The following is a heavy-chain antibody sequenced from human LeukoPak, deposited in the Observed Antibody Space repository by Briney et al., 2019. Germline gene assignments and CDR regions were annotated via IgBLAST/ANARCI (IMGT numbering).Heavy chain of an antibody. CDR3: ARVARGTTVEFDY. J-gene: IGHJ4*02. CDR2: IYYSGST. Sequence: SQTLSLTCTVSGGSISSGGYYWSWIRQRPGKGLEWIGYIYYSGSTYYNPSLKSRVTISVDTSKNQFSLKLSSVTAADTAVYYCARVARGTTVEFDYWGQGTLVTVSS. CDR1: GGSISSGGYY. V-gene: IGHV4-31*03. D-gene: IGHD4-23*01.